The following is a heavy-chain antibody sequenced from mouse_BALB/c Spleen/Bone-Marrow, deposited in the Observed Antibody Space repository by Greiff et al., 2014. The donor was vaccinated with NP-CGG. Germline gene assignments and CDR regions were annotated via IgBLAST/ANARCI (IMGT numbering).Heavy chain of an antibody. CDR3: ARHDYYGNPFAY. Sequence: DVMLVESGGGLVKRGGSLKLSCAASGFAFSRYDMSWVRQTPEKRLEWVAYISSGGGSTYYPDTVKGRFTISRDNAQNTLYLQMSSLKSEDTAMYYCARHDYYGNPFAYWGQGTLVTVSA. D-gene: IGHD2-1*01. CDR1: GFAFSRYD. J-gene: IGHJ3*01. V-gene: IGHV5-12-1*01. CDR2: ISSGGGST.